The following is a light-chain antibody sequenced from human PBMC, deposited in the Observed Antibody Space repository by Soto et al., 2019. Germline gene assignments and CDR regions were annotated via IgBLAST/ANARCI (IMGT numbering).Light chain of an antibody. J-gene: IGKJ5*01. CDR2: GAS. Sequence: EIVLTQSPGTLSLSPGERATLSCRASQSVSSSFLAWYQQKVGQAPRLLIYGASSRATGIPDRFSGSGSGTDFTLTIARLEPEDFAVYYCQQYGDSPRTFGQGTRLEIK. V-gene: IGKV3-20*01. CDR3: QQYGDSPRT. CDR1: QSVSSSF.